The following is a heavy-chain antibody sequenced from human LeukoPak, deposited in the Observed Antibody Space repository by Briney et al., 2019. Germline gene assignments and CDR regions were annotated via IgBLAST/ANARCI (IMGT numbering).Heavy chain of an antibody. D-gene: IGHD3/OR15-3a*01. CDR3: ARGADWTALDR. J-gene: IGHJ3*02. CDR2: ISSRGRTI. V-gene: IGHV3-11*01. Sequence: GGSLRLSCAASGFTFNDYYMRWIRQAPGKGLEWVSYISSRGRTIYYADSVKGRFTISRDNGENSLYLRMNSLRVEDTALYYCARGADWTALDRWGQGTVVTVSS. CDR1: GFTFNDYY.